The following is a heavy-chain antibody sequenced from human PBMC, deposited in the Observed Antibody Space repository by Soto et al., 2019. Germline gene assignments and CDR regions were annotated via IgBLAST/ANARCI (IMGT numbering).Heavy chain of an antibody. CDR1: GYTFTASY. J-gene: IGHJ5*02. V-gene: IGHV1-2*02. Sequence: ASVKVSCKASGYTFTASYIHWLRQAPGQGIGGMGWINPDSGITNYARKFQGRVTLTGDTSISTAYMELSRLRSDETAVYYCASGIRGPNWFDPWGQGTLVTVSS. D-gene: IGHD5-18*01. CDR2: INPDSGIT. CDR3: ASGIRGPNWFDP.